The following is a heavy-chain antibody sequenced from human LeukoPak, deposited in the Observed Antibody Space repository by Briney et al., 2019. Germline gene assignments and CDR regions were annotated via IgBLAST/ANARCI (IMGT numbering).Heavy chain of an antibody. D-gene: IGHD3-10*01. CDR3: AKRSPPY. Sequence: GGSLRLSCTASGFSISTNDMNWIRQTPGKGLEWVSLIYISGITKYAESVQGRFIISRDSSKDTLYLQMNSLRAEDTAIYYCAKRSPPYWGQGTLVSVSS. CDR2: IYISGIT. J-gene: IGHJ4*02. V-gene: IGHV3-66*01. CDR1: GFSISTND.